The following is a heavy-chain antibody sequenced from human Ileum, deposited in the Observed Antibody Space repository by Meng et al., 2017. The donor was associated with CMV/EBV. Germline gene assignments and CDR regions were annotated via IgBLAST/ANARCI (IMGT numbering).Heavy chain of an antibody. V-gene: IGHV3-30-3*01. Sequence: AASGFTVNSYAMHWVRQAPGKGLEWVDLMSYDGGNIKYADSVKSRFTISRENSKNMVYLQVNSLRAEDAAVYYCARGNGSGSYLIEYWGQGTLVTVSS. D-gene: IGHD3-10*01. J-gene: IGHJ4*02. CDR3: ARGNGSGSYLIEY. CDR1: GFTVNSYA. CDR2: MSYDGGNI.